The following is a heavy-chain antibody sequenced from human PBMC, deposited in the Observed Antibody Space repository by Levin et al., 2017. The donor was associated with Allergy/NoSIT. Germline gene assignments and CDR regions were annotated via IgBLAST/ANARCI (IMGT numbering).Heavy chain of an antibody. J-gene: IGHJ6*02. CDR2: IKQDGSEK. D-gene: IGHD5-12*01. V-gene: IGHV3-7*01. CDR1: GFTFSSYW. CDR3: ARDSGYDSDYYYYGMDV. Sequence: GGSLRLSCAASGFTFSSYWMSWVRQAPGKGLEWVANIKQDGSEKYYVDSVKGRFTISRDNAKNSLYLQMNSLRAEDTAVYYCARDSGYDSDYYYYGMDVWGQGTTVTVSS.